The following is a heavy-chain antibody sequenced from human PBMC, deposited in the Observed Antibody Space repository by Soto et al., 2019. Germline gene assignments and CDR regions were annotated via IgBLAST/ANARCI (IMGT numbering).Heavy chain of an antibody. CDR3: AKRSLATLAFDY. D-gene: IGHD1-26*01. V-gene: IGHV3-23*01. CDR1: GFTFSSYA. Sequence: EVQLLESGGGLVQPGGSLRLSCAASGFTFSSYAMSWVRQAPGKGREWVSAISGSGGSTYYADSVKGRFTISRDNSKNTLYLQMNSLRAEDTAVYYCAKRSLATLAFDYWGQGTLVTVSS. CDR2: ISGSGGST. J-gene: IGHJ4*02.